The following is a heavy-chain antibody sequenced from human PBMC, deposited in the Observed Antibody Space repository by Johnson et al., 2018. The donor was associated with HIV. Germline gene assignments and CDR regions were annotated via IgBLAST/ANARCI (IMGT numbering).Heavy chain of an antibody. J-gene: IGHJ3*02. D-gene: IGHD6-13*01. V-gene: IGHV3-30*04. CDR1: GFTFSSYA. CDR2: ISYDGSNK. Sequence: QVQLVESGGGVVQPGRSLRLSCAASGFTFSSYAMHWVRQAPGKGLEWVAVISYDGSNKYYADSVKGRFTISRDNSKNTLYLQMNSLRAEDTAVYYCARDKNNRKAVAALAAFDIWGQGTMVTVSS. CDR3: ARDKNNRKAVAALAAFDI.